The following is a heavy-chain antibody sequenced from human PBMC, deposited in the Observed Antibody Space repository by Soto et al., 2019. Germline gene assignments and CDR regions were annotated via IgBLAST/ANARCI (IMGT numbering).Heavy chain of an antibody. CDR3: ARARGYSYGLDY. V-gene: IGHV4-34*01. J-gene: IGHJ4*02. D-gene: IGHD5-18*01. Sequence: SETLSLTCAVYGGSFSGYYWSWIRQPPGKGLEWIGEINHSGSTNYNPSLKSRVTISVDTSNNQFSLKLSSVTAADTAVYYCARARGYSYGLDYWGQGTLVTVSS. CDR1: GGSFSGYY. CDR2: INHSGST.